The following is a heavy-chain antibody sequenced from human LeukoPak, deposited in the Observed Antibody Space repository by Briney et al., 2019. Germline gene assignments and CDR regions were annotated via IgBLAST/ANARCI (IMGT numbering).Heavy chain of an antibody. J-gene: IGHJ5*02. CDR1: GYSFTSYY. D-gene: IGHD1-26*01. V-gene: IGHV1-46*01. Sequence: ASVKVSCKASGYSFTSYYMHWVRQAPGQGLGWMGFINPSGSSTTHAQKFQGRLTMTRDMFTSTDYMELTSLTSDDTAVYYCARDNSVGETAWWFDPWGQGTLVTVSS. CDR3: ARDNSVGETAWWFDP. CDR2: INPSGSST.